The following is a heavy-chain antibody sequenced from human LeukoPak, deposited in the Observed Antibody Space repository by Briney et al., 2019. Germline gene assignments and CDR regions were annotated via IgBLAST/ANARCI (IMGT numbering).Heavy chain of an antibody. CDR1: GFTVSSNY. CDR3: ARVLWFGEFL. CDR2: IYGGGST. J-gene: IGHJ4*02. Sequence: GGSLRLSCAASGFTVSSNYMSWVRQAPGKGLEWVSVIYGGGSTYYADSVKGRFTISGDNSKNTLYLQMNSLRAEDTAVYYCARVLWFGEFLWGQGTLVTVSS. V-gene: IGHV3-53*01. D-gene: IGHD3-10*01.